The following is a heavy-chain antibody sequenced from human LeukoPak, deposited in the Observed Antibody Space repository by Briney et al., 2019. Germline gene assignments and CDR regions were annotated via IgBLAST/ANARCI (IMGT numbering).Heavy chain of an antibody. D-gene: IGHD3-22*01. CDR1: GFTFSSYS. CDR2: ISSSGSTT. V-gene: IGHV3-48*04. Sequence: GGSLRLSCAASGFTFSSYSMNWVRQAPGKGLEWVSYISSSGSTTHYADSVKGRFTISRDNAKKSLYLQMNSLRAEDTAVYYCARDNYDSSGYYFDWGQGTLVTVSS. CDR3: ARDNYDSSGYYFD. J-gene: IGHJ4*02.